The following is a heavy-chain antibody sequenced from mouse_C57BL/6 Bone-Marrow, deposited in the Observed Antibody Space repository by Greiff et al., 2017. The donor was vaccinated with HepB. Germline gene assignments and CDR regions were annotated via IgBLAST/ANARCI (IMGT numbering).Heavy chain of an antibody. CDR3: ARGPIYYGNSYFDY. V-gene: IGHV1-22*01. CDR2: INPNNGGT. D-gene: IGHD2-1*01. Sequence: VQLKQSGPELVKPGASVKMSCKASGYTFTDYNMHWVKQSHGKSLEWIGYINPNNGGTSYNQKFKGKATLTVNKSSSTAYMELRSLTSEDSAVYYCARGPIYYGNSYFDYWGQGTTLTVSS. J-gene: IGHJ2*01. CDR1: GYTFTDYN.